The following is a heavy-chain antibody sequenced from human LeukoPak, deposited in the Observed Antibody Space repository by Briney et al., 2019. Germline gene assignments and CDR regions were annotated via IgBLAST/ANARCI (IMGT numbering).Heavy chain of an antibody. CDR2: IYYSGNT. D-gene: IGHD3-22*01. CDR3: ARLNYYDSSGYYVGYYYYYGMDV. V-gene: IGHV4-39*07. J-gene: IGHJ6*02. Sequence: SETLSLTCAVSGGSISSSSYYWGWIRQPPGRELEWIGSIYYSGNTYYNPSLKSRVTISVDTSKNQFSLKLSSVTAADTAVYYCARLNYYDSSGYYVGYYYYYGMDVWGQGTTVTVSS. CDR1: GGSISSSSYY.